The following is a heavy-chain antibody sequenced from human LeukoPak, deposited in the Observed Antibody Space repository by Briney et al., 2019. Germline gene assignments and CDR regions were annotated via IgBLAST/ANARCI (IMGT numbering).Heavy chain of an antibody. V-gene: IGHV3-23*01. Sequence: PGGSLRLSCAASGFTFRSYAVSWVRQAPGKGLEWVSSISVSGSSTYYADSVKGRFTISRDNSKNTLYLQMNSLRAEDTAVYYCAKGGYGYGFLFDYWGQGTLVTVSS. D-gene: IGHD5-18*01. J-gene: IGHJ4*02. CDR3: AKGGYGYGFLFDY. CDR1: GFTFRSYA. CDR2: ISVSGSST.